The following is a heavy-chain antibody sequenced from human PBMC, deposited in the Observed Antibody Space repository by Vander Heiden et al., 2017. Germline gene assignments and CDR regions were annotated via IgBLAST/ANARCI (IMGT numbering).Heavy chain of an antibody. D-gene: IGHD2-8*01. CDR3: ARTGELMDDP. CDR1: GFTFDGLF. V-gene: IGHV1-2*02. CDR2: INPNSGGT. J-gene: IGHJ5*02. Sequence: QVQLVPSGAEGKKPGASVKVSCQASGFTFDGLFMDRVRQAPGQGLGWMGRINPNSGGTNYAQKFQGTVTRTKDTSISTAYMERSRLGSNDAAVYYCARTGELMDDPWGQGTLVTVSS.